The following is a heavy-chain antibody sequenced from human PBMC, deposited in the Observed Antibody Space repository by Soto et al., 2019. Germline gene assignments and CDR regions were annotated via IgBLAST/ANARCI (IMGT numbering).Heavy chain of an antibody. CDR3: ARSAYYDFWSGYYKSYYYMDV. CDR2: IWYDGSNK. Sequence: GGSLRLSCAASGFTFSSYGMHWVRQAPGKGLEWVAVIWYDGSNKYYEDSVRGRFTISRDNSKNTRYLQMNSLRAEDTAVYYCARSAYYDFWSGYYKSYYYMDVWGKGTTVTVSS. V-gene: IGHV3-33*01. D-gene: IGHD3-3*01. CDR1: GFTFSSYG. J-gene: IGHJ6*03.